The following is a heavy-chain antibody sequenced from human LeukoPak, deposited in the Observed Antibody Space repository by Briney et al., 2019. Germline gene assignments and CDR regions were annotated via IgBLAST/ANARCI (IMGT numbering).Heavy chain of an antibody. J-gene: IGHJ6*02. D-gene: IGHD3-10*01. CDR1: GYTFTSYA. V-gene: IGHV1-3*01. CDR2: INAGNGNT. CDR3: TRLYGSGSYGWANRDV. Sequence: ASVKVSCKASGYTFTSYAMHWVRQAPGQRLEWMGWINAGNGNTKYSQKFQGRVTITRDTSAITAYMELSSLRAEDTAVYYCTRLYGSGSYGWANRDVWGQGTTVTVSS.